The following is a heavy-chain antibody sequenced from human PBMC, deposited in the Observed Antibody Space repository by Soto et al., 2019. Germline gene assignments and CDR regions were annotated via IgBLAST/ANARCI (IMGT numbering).Heavy chain of an antibody. D-gene: IGHD5-12*01. Sequence: QVQLQESGPGLVKPSQTLSLTCPVSGGSISSGDYYWSWIRQPPGKGLEWIGYIYYSGSTYDNPSLKRRVTISVDTSRNQFSLKMSSVTAADTAVYYCARWIISDWFDPWGQGTLVTVSS. CDR1: GGSISSGDYY. CDR2: IYYSGST. V-gene: IGHV4-30-4*01. CDR3: ARWIISDWFDP. J-gene: IGHJ5*02.